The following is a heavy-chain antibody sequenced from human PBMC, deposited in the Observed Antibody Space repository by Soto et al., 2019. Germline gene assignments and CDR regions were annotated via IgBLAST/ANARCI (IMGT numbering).Heavy chain of an antibody. CDR1: GGSVGSGSYY. D-gene: IGHD3-22*01. V-gene: IGHV4-61*01. J-gene: IGHJ3*02. CDR3: ARGYYYDSSGYQDAFDI. CDR2: IYYSGST. Sequence: SETLSLTCTVSGGSVGSGSYYWSWIRQPPGKGLEWIGYIYYSGSTNYNPSLKSRVTISVDTSKNQFSLKLSSVTAADTAVYYCARGYYYDSSGYQDAFDIWGQGTMVTVSS.